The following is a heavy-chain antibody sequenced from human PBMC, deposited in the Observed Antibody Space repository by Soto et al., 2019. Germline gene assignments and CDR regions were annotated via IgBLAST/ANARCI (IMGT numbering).Heavy chain of an antibody. V-gene: IGHV4-30-4*01. CDR3: ASTLYRYYFDY. CDR2: IYYSGST. CDR1: GGSISSGDYY. J-gene: IGHJ4*02. Sequence: TSETLSLTCTVSGGSISSGDYYWSWIRQPPGKGLEWIGYIYYSGSTYYNPSLKSRVTISVDTSKNQFSLKLSSVTAADTAVYYCASTLYRYYFDYWGQGTLVTVSS.